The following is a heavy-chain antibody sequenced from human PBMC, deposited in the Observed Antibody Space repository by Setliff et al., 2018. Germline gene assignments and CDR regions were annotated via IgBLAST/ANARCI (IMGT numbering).Heavy chain of an antibody. D-gene: IGHD3-22*01. J-gene: IGHJ6*03. V-gene: IGHV1-2*02. CDR1: GYTFTDYY. Sequence: ASVKVSCKASGYTFTDYYIHWVRQAPGQGLEWVGWINPHSGGTTFARKFQGRVTMTRDTSISTAHMELSSLRSDDTAVYYCARAWYDNSGYYYENYYYFMDVWGKGTTVTVSS. CDR3: ARAWYDNSGYYYENYYYFMDV. CDR2: INPHSGGT.